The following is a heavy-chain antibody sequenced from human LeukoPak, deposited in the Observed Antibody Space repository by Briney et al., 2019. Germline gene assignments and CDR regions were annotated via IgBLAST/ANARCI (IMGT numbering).Heavy chain of an antibody. Sequence: GGSLRLSCAASGFEFSRYRMTWVRQAPGKGLEWVANIEEDGSGKYYVDSVKGRFTISRDNAKNSLYLQMNSLRGEDTAVYYCARVSGHSGSPWGQGTLVTVAS. CDR2: IEEDGSGK. V-gene: IGHV3-7*05. J-gene: IGHJ5*02. CDR3: ARVSGHSGSP. D-gene: IGHD5-12*01. CDR1: GFEFSRYR.